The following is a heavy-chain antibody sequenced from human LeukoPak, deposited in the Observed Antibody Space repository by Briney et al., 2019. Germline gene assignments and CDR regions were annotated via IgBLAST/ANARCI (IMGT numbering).Heavy chain of an antibody. CDR2: ISGSGSTI. D-gene: IGHD2-2*01. J-gene: IGHJ5*02. CDR3: ARDYLYCSSITCPAPDNWFDP. V-gene: IGHV3-11*01. CDR1: EFTFSDYY. Sequence: TGGSLRLSCAASEFTFSDYYMSWIRQAPGKGLEWVSYISGSGSTIYYADSVKGRFTISRDNAKNSLYLQMNSLRAEDTAVYYCARDYLYCSSITCPAPDNWFDPWGQGTLVTVSS.